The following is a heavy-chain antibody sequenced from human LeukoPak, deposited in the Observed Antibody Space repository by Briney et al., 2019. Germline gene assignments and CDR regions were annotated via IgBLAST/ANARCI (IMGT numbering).Heavy chain of an antibody. J-gene: IGHJ4*02. CDR2: ISTSGST. V-gene: IGHV4-4*07. Sequence: SETLSFTCTASGGSISSYSWSWFGQPAGRGLEWIRRISTSGSTNYKSSLKSRVTMSVDTSKNQFSLNLTSVTAADTAMYYCARAVDTTWRYFDYWGQGTLVTVSS. D-gene: IGHD3-3*01. CDR3: ARAVDTTWRYFDY. CDR1: GGSISSYS.